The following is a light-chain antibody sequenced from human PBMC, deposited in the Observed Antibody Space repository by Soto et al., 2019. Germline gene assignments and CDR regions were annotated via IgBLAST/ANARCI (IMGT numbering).Light chain of an antibody. Sequence: EIVLMQSPVTLSLSPGEIATLSCRASQSVSNNYLAWYQQKPGQAPRLLIYGASNRATGIPDRFSGSGSGKDFTLTISRLEPEDFAVYYCKQYGSSGKFGQGTKVDI. CDR1: QSVSNNY. CDR3: KQYGSSGK. CDR2: GAS. V-gene: IGKV3-20*01. J-gene: IGKJ1*01.